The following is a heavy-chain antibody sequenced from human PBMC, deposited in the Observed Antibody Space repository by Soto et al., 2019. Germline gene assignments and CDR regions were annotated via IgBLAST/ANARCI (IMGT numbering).Heavy chain of an antibody. Sequence: PSETLSLACTVSGGSISSGGYSWSWIRQPPGKGLEWIGYIYHSGSTYYNPSLKSRVTISVDRSKNQFSLKLSSVTAADTAVYYCARGPPFLPWGKRTLVTGSS. CDR2: IYHSGST. CDR1: GGSISSGGYS. V-gene: IGHV4-30-2*01. J-gene: IGHJ5*02. D-gene: IGHD3-3*01. CDR3: ARGPPFLP.